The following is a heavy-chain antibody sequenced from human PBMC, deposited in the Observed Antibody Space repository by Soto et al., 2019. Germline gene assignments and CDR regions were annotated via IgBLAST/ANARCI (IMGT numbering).Heavy chain of an antibody. CDR3: HCSGSSPGY. V-gene: IGHV3-23*01. CDR1: GFTFSSYA. CDR2: IGGTAYST. D-gene: IGHD2-15*01. J-gene: IGHJ4*02. Sequence: GGSLRLSCSASGFTFSSYAMSWVRQAPGKGLEWVSSIGGTAYSTHYADSVKGRFTISRDNSKNTLYLQMNSLRVEDTATYYCHCSGSSPGYWGQGTLVTVSS.